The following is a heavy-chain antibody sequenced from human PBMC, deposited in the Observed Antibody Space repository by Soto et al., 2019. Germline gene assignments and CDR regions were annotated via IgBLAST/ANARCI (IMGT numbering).Heavy chain of an antibody. CDR1: GDSVSSNSAA. J-gene: IGHJ5*02. Sequence: KQSQTLSLTCAISGDSVSSNSAAWNWIRQSPSRGLEWLGRTYYRSKWYNDYAVSVKSRITSNPETSKNQFSLQLNSVTPEDTAVYYCARDTLFGRWSGYPNWFDPWGQGTLVTVSS. CDR3: ARDTLFGRWSGYPNWFDP. D-gene: IGHD3-3*01. V-gene: IGHV6-1*01. CDR2: TYYRSKWYN.